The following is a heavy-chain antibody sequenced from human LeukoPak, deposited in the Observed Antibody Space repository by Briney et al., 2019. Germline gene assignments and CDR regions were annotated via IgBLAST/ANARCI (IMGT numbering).Heavy chain of an antibody. CDR3: ARQSGEGDILTGSKSDAFDI. CDR1: GYRFTSYW. V-gene: IGHV5-51*01. Sequence: GESLKISCKGSGYRFTSYWIGWVRQMPGKGLEWMGIIYPGDSDTRYSPSFQGQVTISADKSISTAYLQWSSLKASDTAMYYCARQSGEGDILTGSKSDAFDIWGQGTMVTVSS. CDR2: IYPGDSDT. J-gene: IGHJ3*02. D-gene: IGHD3-9*01.